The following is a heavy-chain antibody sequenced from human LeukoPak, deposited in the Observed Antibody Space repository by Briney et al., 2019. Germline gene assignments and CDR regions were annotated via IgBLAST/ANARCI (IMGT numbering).Heavy chain of an antibody. CDR3: ATWAFYHNLDV. CDR1: GFTIGPYA. J-gene: IGHJ6*02. D-gene: IGHD2/OR15-2a*01. V-gene: IGHV3-43*02. CDR2: IKADGSGT. Sequence: PGGALRLSCAASGFTIGPYAMYWVRQGPGRGLKWVSVIKADGSGTFYADSVRGRFTTSRDNSKNSLYLQMNSLTSEDTALYYCATWAFYHNLDVWGQGTTVIVSS.